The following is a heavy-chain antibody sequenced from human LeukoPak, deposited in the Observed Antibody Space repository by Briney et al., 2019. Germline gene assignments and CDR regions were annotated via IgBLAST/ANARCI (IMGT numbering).Heavy chain of an antibody. Sequence: GGSLRLSCAASGFIFSSYGMNWVRQAPGKGLEWVSFVSIGGTYIYYADSVKGRFTISRDDAKNSLYLQMNSLTAEDTAEYYCARNKINTVTTGWYFDLWGRGTLVTVSS. CDR1: GFIFSSYG. J-gene: IGHJ2*01. CDR2: VSIGGTYI. D-gene: IGHD4-17*01. CDR3: ARNKINTVTTGWYFDL. V-gene: IGHV3-21*01.